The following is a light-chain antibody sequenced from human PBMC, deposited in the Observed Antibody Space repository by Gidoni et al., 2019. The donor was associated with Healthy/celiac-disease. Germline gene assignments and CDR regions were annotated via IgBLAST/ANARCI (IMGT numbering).Light chain of an antibody. CDR3: MEGINSPPYT. Sequence: IVMTQTPLSLSVTPGPPASISCKSSQSLLNGDGKKYLYWYLQKTGQSPQLLIYWVSSRFSGVTDRFSGSGSGTDFTLKISRVEAEDGGVYYCMEGINSPPYTFGQGTKLEIK. CDR1: QSLLNGDGKKY. CDR2: WVS. J-gene: IGKJ2*01. V-gene: IGKV2-29*02.